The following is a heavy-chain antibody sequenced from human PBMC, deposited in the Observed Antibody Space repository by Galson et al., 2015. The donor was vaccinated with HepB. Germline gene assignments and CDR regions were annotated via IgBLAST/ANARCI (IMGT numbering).Heavy chain of an antibody. Sequence: SLRLSCAASDFTFSRYWMHWVRQAPGKGLVWVSGIGSDGSNISYADSVKGRFTISRDNAKNTLYLQMNSLRAEDTAVYYCVNLCSGDCYYSPENWGQGILVSVSS. D-gene: IGHD2-21*01. J-gene: IGHJ4*02. V-gene: IGHV3-74*01. CDR2: IGSDGSNI. CDR3: VNLCSGDCYYSPEN. CDR1: DFTFSRYW.